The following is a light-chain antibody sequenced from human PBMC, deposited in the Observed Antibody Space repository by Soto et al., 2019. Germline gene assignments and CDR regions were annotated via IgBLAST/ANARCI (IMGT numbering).Light chain of an antibody. CDR2: DAS. V-gene: IGKV3-11*01. Sequence: LLTQSPATLSLSPGESATLSCRASQTVSSQLARYQQKPGQAPRLLIYDASKRATGVPGRFSGSGSGTDFTLTISSLEPDDFGVYYCQQRSSWPTFGQGTRVEIK. CDR3: QQRSSWPT. CDR1: QTVSSQ. J-gene: IGKJ1*01.